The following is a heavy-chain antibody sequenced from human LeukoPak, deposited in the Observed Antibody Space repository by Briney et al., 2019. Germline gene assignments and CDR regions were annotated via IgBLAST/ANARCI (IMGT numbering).Heavy chain of an antibody. CDR1: GFTFSSYA. CDR3: ARDFGPALRYFADC. Sequence: GGSLRLSCAASGFTFSSYAMHCVRQAPGKGLEWVAVISYDGSNKYYADSVKGRFTISRDNSKNTLYLQMNSLRAEDTAVYYCARDFGPALRYFADCWGQGTLVTVSS. D-gene: IGHD3-9*01. V-gene: IGHV3-30-3*01. J-gene: IGHJ4*02. CDR2: ISYDGSNK.